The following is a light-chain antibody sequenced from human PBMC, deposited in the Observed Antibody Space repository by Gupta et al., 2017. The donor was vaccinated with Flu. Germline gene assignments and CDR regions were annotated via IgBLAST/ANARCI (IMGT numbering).Light chain of an antibody. V-gene: IGKV1-5*03. Sequence: GDRVIINERASQSISSWLAWYQQTRGKAPNVLIYKASSLESGVPSRFGGSGSGTEFILTISRLQPDDFATYYCQQYNSYSGTFGQGTKVEIK. J-gene: IGKJ1*01. CDR2: KAS. CDR1: QSISSW. CDR3: QQYNSYSGT.